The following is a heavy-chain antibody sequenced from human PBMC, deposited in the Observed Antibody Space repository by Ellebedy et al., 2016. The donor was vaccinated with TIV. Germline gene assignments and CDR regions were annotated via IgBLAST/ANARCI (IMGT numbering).Heavy chain of an antibody. CDR3: AKGKSVVPAASDY. Sequence: GESLKISXAASGFTFSSYAMSWVRQAPGKGLEWVSEISGSGGNTYHADSVKGRFAISRDNSKNMIYLQMNNLRAKDTAIYYCAKGKSVVPAASDYWGQGTLVTVSS. J-gene: IGHJ4*02. CDR1: GFTFSSYA. D-gene: IGHD2-2*01. V-gene: IGHV3-23*01. CDR2: ISGSGGNT.